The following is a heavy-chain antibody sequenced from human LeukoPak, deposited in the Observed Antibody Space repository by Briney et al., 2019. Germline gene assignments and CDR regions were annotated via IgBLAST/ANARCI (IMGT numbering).Heavy chain of an antibody. J-gene: IGHJ4*02. CDR3: ARGGRDNYNDYFDY. D-gene: IGHD5-24*01. CDR2: IYRDGST. Sequence: GGSLRLSCAASGFSVSTYYMSWVRQAPGKGLEWVSLIYRDGSTYFADSVKGRFTISRDNSKNTLYLQMNSLRAEDTAVYYCARGGRDNYNDYFDYWGQGTLVTVSS. CDR1: GFSVSTYY. V-gene: IGHV3-66*02.